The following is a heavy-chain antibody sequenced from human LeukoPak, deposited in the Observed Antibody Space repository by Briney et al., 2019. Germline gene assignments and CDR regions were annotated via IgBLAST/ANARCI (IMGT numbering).Heavy chain of an antibody. CDR1: GYTFTSYY. J-gene: IGHJ3*02. CDR2: INPSGGST. CDR3: ARVGGDSSGYGAFDI. V-gene: IGHV1-46*01. Sequence: ASVKVSCTASGYTFTSYYMHWVRQAPGQGLEWMGIINPSGGSTSYAQKFQGRVTMTRDTSTSTVYMELSSLRSEDTAVYYCARVGGDSSGYGAFDIWGQGTMVTVSS. D-gene: IGHD3-22*01.